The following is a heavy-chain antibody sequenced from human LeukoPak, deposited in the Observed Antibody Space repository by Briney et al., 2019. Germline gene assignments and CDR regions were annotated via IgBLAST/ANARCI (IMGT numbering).Heavy chain of an antibody. CDR2: IYHSGST. J-gene: IGHJ3*02. V-gene: IGHV4-38-2*02. Sequence: SETLPLTCTVSGYSISSGYYWGWIRQPQGKGLEWIGSIYHSGSTYYNPSLKSRVTISVDTSKNQFSLKLSSVTAADTAVYYCASAKYSYDSSGSKAGDAFDIWGQGTMVTVSS. D-gene: IGHD3-22*01. CDR3: ASAKYSYDSSGSKAGDAFDI. CDR1: GYSISSGYY.